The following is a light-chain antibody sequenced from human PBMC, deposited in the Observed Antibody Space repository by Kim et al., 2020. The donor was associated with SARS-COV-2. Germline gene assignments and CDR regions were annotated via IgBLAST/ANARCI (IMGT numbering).Light chain of an antibody. Sequence: ASVEDRVTITCRASQDINSALAWYQQKLGKAPKLLIYFASTLESGVPSRYSGSGSGTDFTLTISSLQPEDFATYYCQQFHTYPLTFGGGTKVDIK. V-gene: IGKV1-13*02. CDR2: FAS. CDR3: QQFHTYPLT. CDR1: QDINSA. J-gene: IGKJ4*01.